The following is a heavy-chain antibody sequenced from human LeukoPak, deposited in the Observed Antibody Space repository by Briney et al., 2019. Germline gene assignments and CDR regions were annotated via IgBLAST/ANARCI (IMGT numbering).Heavy chain of an antibody. CDR2: IYYSGST. CDR1: GGSISSYY. D-gene: IGHD5-18*01. CDR3: ARSGYSYGYVDY. V-gene: IGHV4-59*01. Sequence: SETLSLTCTVSGGSISSYYWSWIRQPPGKGLEWIGYIYYSGSTNYNPSLKSRVTISVDTSKNQFSLKLSSVTAADTAVYYCARSGYSYGYVDYWGQGTLVTVSS. J-gene: IGHJ4*02.